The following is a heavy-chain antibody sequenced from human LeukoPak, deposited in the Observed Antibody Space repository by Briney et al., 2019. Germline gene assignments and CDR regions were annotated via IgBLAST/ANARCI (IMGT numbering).Heavy chain of an antibody. CDR1: GGTFSSYA. D-gene: IGHD1-26*01. V-gene: IGHV1-69*13. CDR3: ARDIVSDSGSYPYYYYYYMDV. Sequence: SVKVFCKASGGTFSSYAISWVRQAPGQGLEWMGGIIPIFGTANYAQKFQGRVTITADESTSTAYMELSSLRSEDTAVYYCARDIVSDSGSYPYYYYYYMDVWGKGTTVTVSS. J-gene: IGHJ6*03. CDR2: IIPIFGTA.